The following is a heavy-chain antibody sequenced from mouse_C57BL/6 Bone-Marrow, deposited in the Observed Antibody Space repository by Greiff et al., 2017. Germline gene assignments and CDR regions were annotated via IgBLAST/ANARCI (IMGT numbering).Heavy chain of an antibody. D-gene: IGHD2-2*01. Sequence: EVQLQQSGAELVRPGASVKLSCTASGFNIKDDYMHWVKQRPEQGLEWIGWIDPENGDTEYASKFQGKATITADTSSNTAYLQLSSLTSEDTAVYYCTSLYYGYDRGWYFDVWGTGTTVTVSS. CDR3: TSLYYGYDRGWYFDV. J-gene: IGHJ1*03. CDR1: GFNIKDDY. CDR2: IDPENGDT. V-gene: IGHV14-4*01.